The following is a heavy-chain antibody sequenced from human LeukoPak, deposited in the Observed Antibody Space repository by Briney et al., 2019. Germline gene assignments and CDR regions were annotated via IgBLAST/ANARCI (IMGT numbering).Heavy chain of an antibody. D-gene: IGHD3-10*01. J-gene: IGHJ4*02. CDR3: ARDGSSGNISFDY. V-gene: IGHV3-21*01. CDR1: GFTFSSYS. CDR2: ISSTTSYI. Sequence: GGSLRLSCAASGFTFSSYSMNWVRQAPGRGLEWVSFISSTTSYIYYADSVKGRFTISRDNAKNSLYLQMNSLRAEDTAVYYCARDGSSGNISFDYWGQGTLVTVSS.